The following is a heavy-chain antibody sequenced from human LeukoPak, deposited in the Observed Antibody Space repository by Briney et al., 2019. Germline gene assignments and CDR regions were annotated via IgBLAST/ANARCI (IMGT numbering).Heavy chain of an antibody. CDR1: GFTVSSNY. CDR2: IYSDGST. CDR3: ARDLDSYGDY. D-gene: IGHD5-18*01. J-gene: IGHJ4*02. V-gene: IGHV3-53*01. Sequence: GGSLRLSCAASGFTVSSNYMSWVRQAPGKGLEWVSVIYSDGSTHYADSVKGRFTISRDNSKNTLYLQMNSLRAEDTAVYYCARDLDSYGDYWGQGTLVTVSS.